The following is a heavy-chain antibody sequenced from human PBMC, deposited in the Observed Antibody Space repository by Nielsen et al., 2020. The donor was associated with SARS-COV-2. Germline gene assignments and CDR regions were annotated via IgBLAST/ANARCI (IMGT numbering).Heavy chain of an antibody. V-gene: IGHV3-48*02. CDR1: GFTFSSYA. CDR2: ITSTSNTI. Sequence: GGSLRLSCAASGFTFSSYAMHWVRQAPGKGLEWVSYITSTSNTIYYADSVKGRFTISRDNADNSLYLQMDSLRDEDTAVYYCARDSPSMAARRLYYFDYWGQGTLVAVSS. D-gene: IGHD6-6*01. J-gene: IGHJ4*02. CDR3: ARDSPSMAARRLYYFDY.